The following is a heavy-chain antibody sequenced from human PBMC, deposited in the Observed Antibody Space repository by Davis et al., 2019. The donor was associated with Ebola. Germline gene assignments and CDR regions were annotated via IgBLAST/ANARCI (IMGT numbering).Heavy chain of an antibody. CDR2: MNPNSGNT. V-gene: IGHV1-8*01. CDR3: ARVWRKYCSGGSCYSAWFDP. D-gene: IGHD2-15*01. Sequence: AASVKVSCKASGYTFTSYDINWVRQATGQGLEWMGWMNPNSGNTGYAQKFQGRVTMTRNTSISTAYMELSSLRSEDTAVDYCARVWRKYCSGGSCYSAWFDPWGQGTLVTVSS. J-gene: IGHJ5*02. CDR1: GYTFTSYD.